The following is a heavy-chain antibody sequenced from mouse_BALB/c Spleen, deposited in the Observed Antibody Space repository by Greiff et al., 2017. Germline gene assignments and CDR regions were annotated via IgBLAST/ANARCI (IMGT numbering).Heavy chain of an antibody. CDR1: GFTFSSYA. CDR2: ISSGGST. D-gene: IGHD1-1*01. Sequence: VQLKESGGGLVKPGGSLKLSCAASGFTFSSYAMSWVRQTPEKRLEWVASISSGGSTYYPDSVKGRFTISRDNARNILYLQMSSLRSEDTAMYYCARGGLNYYGSSYGSFFDYWGQGTTLTVSS. J-gene: IGHJ2*01. V-gene: IGHV5-6-5*01. CDR3: ARGGLNYYGSSYGSFFDY.